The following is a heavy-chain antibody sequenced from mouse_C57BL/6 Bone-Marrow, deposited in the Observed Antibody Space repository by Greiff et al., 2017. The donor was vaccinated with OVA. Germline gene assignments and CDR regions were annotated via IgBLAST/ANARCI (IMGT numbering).Heavy chain of an antibody. CDR1: GYTFTSYW. Sequence: QVQLQQPGAELVKPGASVKLSCKASGYTFTSYWMHWVKQRPGQGLEWIGMIHPNSGSTNYNEKFKSKATLTVDKSSSTAYMQLSSLTSEDSAVYYCASFHYYGSSPFAYWGQGTLVTVSA. CDR2: IHPNSGST. V-gene: IGHV1-64*01. D-gene: IGHD1-1*01. CDR3: ASFHYYGSSPFAY. J-gene: IGHJ3*01.